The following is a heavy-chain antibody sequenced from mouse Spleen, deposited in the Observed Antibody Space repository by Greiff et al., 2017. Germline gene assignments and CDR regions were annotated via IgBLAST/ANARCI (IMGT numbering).Heavy chain of an antibody. CDR2: INPSNGGT. J-gene: IGHJ4*01. CDR3: ARDPAITTVVAGNYAMDY. D-gene: IGHD1-1*01. CDR1: GYTFTSYW. V-gene: IGHV1-53*01. Sequence: VQLQQPGTELVKPGASVKLSCKASGYTFTSYWMHWVKQRPGQGLEWIGNINPSNGGTNYNEKFKSKATLTVDKSSSTAYMQLSSLTSEDSAVYYCARDPAITTVVAGNYAMDYWGQGTSVTVSS.